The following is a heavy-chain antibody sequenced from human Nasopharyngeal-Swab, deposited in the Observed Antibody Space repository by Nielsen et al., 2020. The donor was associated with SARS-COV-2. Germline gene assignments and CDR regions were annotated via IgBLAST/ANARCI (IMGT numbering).Heavy chain of an antibody. CDR2: INHSGST. CDR3: ARGNFWSGYYRYGMDV. Sequence: SETLSLTCAVYGGSFSGYYWSWIRQPPGKGLEWIGEINHSGSTNYNPSLKSRVTISVDTSKNQFSLKLSSATAADTAVYYCARGNFWSGYYRYGMDVWSQGTTVTVSS. J-gene: IGHJ6*02. D-gene: IGHD3-3*01. V-gene: IGHV4-34*01. CDR1: GGSFSGYY.